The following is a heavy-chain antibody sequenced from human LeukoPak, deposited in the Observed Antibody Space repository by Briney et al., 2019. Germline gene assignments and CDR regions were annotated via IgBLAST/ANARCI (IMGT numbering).Heavy chain of an antibody. CDR2: IIPIFGTA. CDR1: GGTFSSYA. D-gene: IGHD3-10*01. CDR3: AGGSGSYSVGYYYYYGMDV. J-gene: IGHJ6*04. Sequence: SMKVSCKASGGTFSSYAISWVRQAPGQGLEWMGGIIPIFGTANYAQKFQGRVTITADKSTSTAYMELSSLRSEDTAVYYCAGGSGSYSVGYYYYYGMDVWGKGTTVTVSS. V-gene: IGHV1-69*06.